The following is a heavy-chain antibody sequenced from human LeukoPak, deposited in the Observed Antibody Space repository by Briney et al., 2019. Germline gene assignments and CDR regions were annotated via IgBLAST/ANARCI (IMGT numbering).Heavy chain of an antibody. V-gene: IGHV4-39*01. Sequence: PSETLSLTCTFSGGSLSSNSYCWGWIRQPPGKGLEWIGSIYYSGNTYYNPSLKSRVTISIDTSKNQFSLKLSSVTAADTAVYYCARQIGAVTTPDYWGQGILVTVSS. CDR2: IYYSGNT. D-gene: IGHD4-17*01. CDR1: GGSLSSNSYC. J-gene: IGHJ4*02. CDR3: ARQIGAVTTPDY.